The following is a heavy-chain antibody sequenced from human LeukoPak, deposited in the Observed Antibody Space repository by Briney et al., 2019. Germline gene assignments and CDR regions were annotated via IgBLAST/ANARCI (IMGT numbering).Heavy chain of an antibody. Sequence: SVKVSCKASGGTFSSYSITWVRQAPGQGLEWMGRIIPTLGIANYAQKFQGRVTITADKSTSTAYMELSSLRSEDTAVYYCPTGRLYCTNGVCYNNYFDYWGQGTLVTVSS. V-gene: IGHV1-69*04. CDR2: IIPTLGIA. CDR1: GGTFSSYS. J-gene: IGHJ4*02. CDR3: PTGRLYCTNGVCYNNYFDY. D-gene: IGHD2-8*01.